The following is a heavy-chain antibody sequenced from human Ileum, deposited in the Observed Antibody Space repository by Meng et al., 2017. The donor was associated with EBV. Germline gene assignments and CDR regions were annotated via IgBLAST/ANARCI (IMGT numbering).Heavy chain of an antibody. CDR1: GGSSSSSNW. Sequence: QVHVQESGPGLVKPSGPLSLTCAVSGGSSSSSNWWSWVRQAPGKGLEWIGEIHHTESTNYNPSLKSRVTISVDKSKNQFSLKLSSVTAADTAVYYCARESYSDSSGYYSLDYWGQGSLVTVSS. D-gene: IGHD3-22*01. J-gene: IGHJ4*02. CDR2: IHHTEST. CDR3: ARESYSDSSGYYSLDY. V-gene: IGHV4-4*02.